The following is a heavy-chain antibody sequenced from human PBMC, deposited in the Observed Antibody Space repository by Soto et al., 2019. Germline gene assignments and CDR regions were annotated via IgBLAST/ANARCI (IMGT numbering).Heavy chain of an antibody. CDR3: AKDSQSVSVSAARVYGMDV. CDR2: LSDSGGHT. CDR1: GFTFRSYA. Sequence: GGSLRLSCAGSGFTFRSYAMTWVRQAPGKGLEWVSTLSDSGGHTYYADSVKGRFTISRDNPKNTLYLQMDSLRAEDTAVYYCAKDSQSVSVSAARVYGMDVWGQGTTVTVSS. V-gene: IGHV3-23*01. D-gene: IGHD2-2*01. J-gene: IGHJ6*02.